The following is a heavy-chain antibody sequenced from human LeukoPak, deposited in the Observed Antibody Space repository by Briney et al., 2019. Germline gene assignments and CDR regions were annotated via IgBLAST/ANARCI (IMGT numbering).Heavy chain of an antibody. CDR3: AKDIVEAGLFFDY. CDR2: IKEDGSEK. J-gene: IGHJ4*02. Sequence: GGSLRLSCAASGFTFSSFWMSWVRQAPGKGLEWVANIKEDGSEKYYVDSVKGRFTISRDNAKNSLFLQMNSLRAEDTAVYYCAKDIVEAGLFFDYWGQGTLVTVSS. V-gene: IGHV3-7*03. CDR1: GFTFSSFW. D-gene: IGHD3-16*02.